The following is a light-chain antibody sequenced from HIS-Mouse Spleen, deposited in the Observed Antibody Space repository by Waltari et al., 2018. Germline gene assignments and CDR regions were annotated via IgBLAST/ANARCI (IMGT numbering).Light chain of an antibody. CDR1: SSDVGSYNL. J-gene: IGLJ3*02. CDR3: CSYAGSSTLV. V-gene: IGLV2-23*01. CDR2: EGS. Sequence: QSALTQPASVSGSPGQSITISCTGTSSDVGSYNLVSWYQQHPGKAPKRMIYEGSKRPSGVSNRFPGSKSGNTASLTISGLQAEDEADYYCCSYAGSSTLVFGGGTKLTVL.